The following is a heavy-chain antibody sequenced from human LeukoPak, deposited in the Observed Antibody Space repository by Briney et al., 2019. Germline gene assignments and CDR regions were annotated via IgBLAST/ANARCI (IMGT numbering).Heavy chain of an antibody. CDR3: TSSFGQLSFFDY. Sequence: PGGSLRLSCTVSGFTFSDYWMSWVRQAPGKGLEWVGFIRGKAYGATTEYAASVKGRFTISRDDSKSIAYLQMNSLKTEDTAVYYCTSSFGQLSFFDYWGQGTLVTVSS. J-gene: IGHJ4*02. CDR1: GFTFSDYW. D-gene: IGHD3-10*01. V-gene: IGHV3-49*04. CDR2: IRGKAYGATT.